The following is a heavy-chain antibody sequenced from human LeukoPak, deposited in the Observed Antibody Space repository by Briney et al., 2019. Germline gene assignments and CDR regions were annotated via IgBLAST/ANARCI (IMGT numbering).Heavy chain of an antibody. CDR1: GYTFTGYY. CDR2: INPNSGGT. Sequence: ASAKVSCKASGYTFTGYYMHWVRQAPGQGLEWMGWINPNSGGTNYAQKFQGRVTMTRDTSISTAYMELSRLRSDDTAVYYCARDLPLTGLYDYCGQGTLVTVSS. J-gene: IGHJ4*02. V-gene: IGHV1-2*02. CDR3: ARDLPLTGLYDY. D-gene: IGHD3-9*01.